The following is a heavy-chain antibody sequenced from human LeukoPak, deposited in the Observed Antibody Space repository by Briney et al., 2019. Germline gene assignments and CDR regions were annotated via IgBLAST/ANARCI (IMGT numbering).Heavy chain of an antibody. V-gene: IGHV3-23*01. CDR3: ATPTIIAAANV. J-gene: IGHJ6*02. CDR1: GFTFSSYG. D-gene: IGHD6-13*01. Sequence: PGGSLRLSCAASGFTFSSYGMHWVRQAPGKGLEWVSAVSGSDDRTYYADSVKGRFTISRDNSKNTLYLQMNSLRAEDTAVYYCATPTIIAAANVWGQGTTVTVSS. CDR2: VSGSDDRT.